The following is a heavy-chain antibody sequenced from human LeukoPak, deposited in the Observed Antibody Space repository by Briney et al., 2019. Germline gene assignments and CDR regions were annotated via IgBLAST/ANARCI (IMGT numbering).Heavy chain of an antibody. J-gene: IGHJ3*02. D-gene: IGHD2-2*01. CDR2: IYTSGGT. CDR3: ARVGTSRPRGNDAFDI. Sequence: PSETLSLTCTVSGGSITSYFWSWIRQPAGKGLEWIGRIYTSGGTNYNPSLKSRVTMSVDTSKNQFSLKLSSVTAADTAVYYCARVGTSRPRGNDAFDIWGQGTMVTVSS. CDR1: GGSITSYF. V-gene: IGHV4-4*07.